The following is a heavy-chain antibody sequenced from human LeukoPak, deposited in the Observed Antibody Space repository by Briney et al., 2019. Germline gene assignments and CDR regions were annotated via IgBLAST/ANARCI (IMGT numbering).Heavy chain of an antibody. Sequence: SETLSLTCAVYGGSFSGYYWSWIRQPPGKGLEWIGEINHSGSTNYNPSLKSRVTISVDTSKNQFSLKLSSVTAADTAVYYCARVTPYYDSSGYYYGPQYYFDYWGQGTLVTVSS. V-gene: IGHV4-34*01. CDR3: ARVTPYYDSSGYYYGPQYYFDY. D-gene: IGHD3-22*01. CDR1: GGSFSGYY. CDR2: INHSGST. J-gene: IGHJ4*02.